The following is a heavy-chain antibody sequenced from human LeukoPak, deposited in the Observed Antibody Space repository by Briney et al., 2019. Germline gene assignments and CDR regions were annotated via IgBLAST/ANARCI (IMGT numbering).Heavy chain of an antibody. CDR2: INPNSGGT. CDR3: ARGSRWLQTLGDY. J-gene: IGHJ4*02. Sequence: ASVKVSCKASGYTFTGYYMHWVRQGPGQGLEWMGWINPNSGGTNYAQKFQGWVTMTRDTSISTAYMELSRLRSDDTAVYYCARGSRWLQTLGDYWGQGTLVTDSS. CDR1: GYTFTGYY. V-gene: IGHV1-2*04. D-gene: IGHD5-24*01.